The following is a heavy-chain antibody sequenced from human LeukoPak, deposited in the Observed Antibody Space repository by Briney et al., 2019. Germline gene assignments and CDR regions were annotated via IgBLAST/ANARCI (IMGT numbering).Heavy chain of an antibody. J-gene: IGHJ4*02. V-gene: IGHV4-39*01. CDR3: ARRGASIHRYNWNDVEGDDY. Sequence: SETLSLTCTVSGGSISSSSYYWGWIRQPPGKGLEWIGSIYYSGSTYYNPSLMSRVTISVDTSKNQFSLKLNSVTAADTAVYYCARRGASIHRYNWNDVEGDDYWGQGTLVTVSS. D-gene: IGHD1-20*01. CDR1: GGSISSSSYY. CDR2: IYYSGST.